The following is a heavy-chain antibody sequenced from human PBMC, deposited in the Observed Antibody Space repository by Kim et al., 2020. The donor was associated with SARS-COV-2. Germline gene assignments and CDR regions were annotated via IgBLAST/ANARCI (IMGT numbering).Heavy chain of an antibody. J-gene: IGHJ4*01. D-gene: IGHD1-26*01. Sequence: GGSLRLSCAASGFTFSSYSMNWVRQAPGKGLEWVSSISSSSSYIYYADSVKGRFTISRDNAKNSLYLQMNSLRAEDTAVYYCARMSFPIVGATADLDYWGQGTMVTVSS. CDR2: ISSSSSYI. CDR1: GFTFSSYS. V-gene: IGHV3-21*01. CDR3: ARMSFPIVGATADLDY.